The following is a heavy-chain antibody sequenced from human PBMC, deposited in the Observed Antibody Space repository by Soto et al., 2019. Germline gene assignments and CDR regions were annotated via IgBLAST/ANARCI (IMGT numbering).Heavy chain of an antibody. D-gene: IGHD3-10*01. Sequence: PGGSLRLSCAASGFTISSYAMSWVLQAPGKGLEWVSAISGSGGSTYYADSVKGRFTISRGNSKNTLYLQMNSLRAEDTAIYYCAKDSRNYGSAFDYWGQGTLVTVSS. CDR3: AKDSRNYGSAFDY. V-gene: IGHV3-23*01. CDR1: GFTISSYA. CDR2: ISGSGGST. J-gene: IGHJ4*02.